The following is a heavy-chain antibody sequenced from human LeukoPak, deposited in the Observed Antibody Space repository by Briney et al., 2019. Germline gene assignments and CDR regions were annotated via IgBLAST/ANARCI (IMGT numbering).Heavy chain of an antibody. CDR3: ASGYSYGATFDY. J-gene: IGHJ4*02. V-gene: IGHV1-69*01. Sequence: SVKVSCKASGGTFSSYAISWVRQAPGQGLEWMGGIIPIFGTANYAQKFQGRVTITADESTSTAYMELSSLRSEDTAVYYCASGYSYGATFDYWGQGTLVTVSS. D-gene: IGHD5-18*01. CDR1: GGTFSSYA. CDR2: IIPIFGTA.